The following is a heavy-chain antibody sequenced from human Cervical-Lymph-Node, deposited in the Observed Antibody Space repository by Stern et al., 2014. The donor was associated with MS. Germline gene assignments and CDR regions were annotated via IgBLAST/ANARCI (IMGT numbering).Heavy chain of an antibody. CDR3: ARSPDLYDSSGYYFD. J-gene: IGHJ4*02. CDR2: IIPFLGIA. CDR1: GGTLNNYA. D-gene: IGHD3-22*01. Sequence: QVQLVQSGAEVKKPWSSVKFSCKASGGTLNNYAVSWVRQAPGQGLEWIGKIIPFLGIANYAHKFQGRVTLTAAATTTNMEVRRLRSDDTAVYYYARSPDLYDSSGYYFDWGQGTLVTVSS. V-gene: IGHV1-69*09.